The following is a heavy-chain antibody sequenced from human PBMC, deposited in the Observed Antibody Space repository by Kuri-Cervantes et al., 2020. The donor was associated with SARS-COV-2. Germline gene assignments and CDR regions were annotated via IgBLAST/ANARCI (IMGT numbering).Heavy chain of an antibody. CDR1: GGSISSSSYY. Sequence: SETLSLTCTVSGGSISSSSYYWGWIRQPPGKGLEWIGSIYYSGSTYYNPSLKSRVTISVDTSKNQFSLKLSSVTAADTAVYYCARGGGYQLLPDDAFDIWGQGTMVTVSS. D-gene: IGHD2-2*01. J-gene: IGHJ3*02. V-gene: IGHV4-39*07. CDR3: ARGGGYQLLPDDAFDI. CDR2: IYYSGST.